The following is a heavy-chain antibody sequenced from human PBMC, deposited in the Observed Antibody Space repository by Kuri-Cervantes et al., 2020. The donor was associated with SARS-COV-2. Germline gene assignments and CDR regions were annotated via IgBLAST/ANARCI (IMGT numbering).Heavy chain of an antibody. CDR1: GFTVSSNY. D-gene: IGHD3-3*01. J-gene: IGHJ3*02. V-gene: IGHV3-53*01. Sequence: GESLKISCAASGFTVSSNYMGWVRQAPGKGLEWVSVIYSGGSTYYADSVEGRFTISRDNSKNTLYLQMNSLRAEDTAVYYCARAPAAKHVDWRGQDAFDIWGQGTMVTVSS. CDR3: ARAPAAKHVDWRGQDAFDI. CDR2: IYSGGST.